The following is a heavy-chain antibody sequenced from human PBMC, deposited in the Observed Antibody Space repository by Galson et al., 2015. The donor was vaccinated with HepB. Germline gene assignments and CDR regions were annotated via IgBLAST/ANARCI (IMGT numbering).Heavy chain of an antibody. V-gene: IGHV3-23*01. J-gene: IGHJ4*02. CDR2: ISASGVTT. D-gene: IGHD2-2*02. Sequence: SLRLSCAASGFTFSSYAMSWVRQAPGKGLEWVSIISASGVTTYYADSVKGRFTLSRDNSKNTLYLQMNSLRAEDTAVYYCAKDVGIVPGAIRTFDCWGQGTLVTVSS. CDR3: AKDVGIVPGAIRTFDC. CDR1: GFTFSSYA.